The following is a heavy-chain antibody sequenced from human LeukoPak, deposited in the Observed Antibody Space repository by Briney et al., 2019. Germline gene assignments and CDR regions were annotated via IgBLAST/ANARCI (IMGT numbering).Heavy chain of an antibody. D-gene: IGHD6-19*01. CDR2: ISGSGSTI. CDR3: ARVSSGWYGHYFDY. Sequence: GGSLRLSCAASGFSFSDYYMSWIRQAPGKGLEWVSYISGSGSTIYDADSVKGRFTISRDNAKNSLYLQMNSLRAEDTAVYYCARVSSGWYGHYFDYWGQGTLVTVSS. CDR1: GFSFSDYY. V-gene: IGHV3-11*01. J-gene: IGHJ4*02.